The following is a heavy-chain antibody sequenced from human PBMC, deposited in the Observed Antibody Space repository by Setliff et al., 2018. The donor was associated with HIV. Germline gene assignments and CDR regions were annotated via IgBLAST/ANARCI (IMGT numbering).Heavy chain of an antibody. CDR2: IDPSDSYT. Sequence: YWINWVRQMPGKGLEWMGRIDPSDSYTNYNPSFQGHVTISADKSISTAYLQWSSLKASDTAMYYCASHDYYDSSVYYYRFDYWGQGTLVTVSS. J-gene: IGHJ4*02. V-gene: IGHV5-10-1*01. D-gene: IGHD3-22*01. CDR1: YW. CDR3: ASHDYYDSSVYYYRFDY.